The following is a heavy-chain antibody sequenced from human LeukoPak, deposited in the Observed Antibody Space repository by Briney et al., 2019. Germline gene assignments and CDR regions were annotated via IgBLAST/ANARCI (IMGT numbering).Heavy chain of an antibody. V-gene: IGHV3-30*18. D-gene: IGHD2-15*01. CDR2: ISYDGPHE. CDR3: ANWVGSIRGGSYGN. CDR1: GLTISGFC. Sequence: QPGGSLRLSCEASGLTISGFCIHWVRQAPGRGLEWVTIISYDGPHEEYAGYVQGRFAISTDKPQNTVYLQMSSLRASDTAGYYRANWVGSIRGGSYGNWNRGTLATVSS. J-gene: IGHJ4*02.